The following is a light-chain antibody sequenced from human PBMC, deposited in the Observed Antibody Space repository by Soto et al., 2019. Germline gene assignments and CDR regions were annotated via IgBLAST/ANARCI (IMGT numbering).Light chain of an antibody. CDR1: QNINVW. CDR3: QQYSSYSPYT. J-gene: IGKJ2*01. CDR2: KAS. Sequence: DIQMTQSHSTLSASVGDRVTITCRASQNINVWLAWYQQKPGKAPKLLIYKASSLESGVPSRFSGSGSGTEFTLTISSLQPDDFATYYCQQYSSYSPYTFGQGTKLEIK. V-gene: IGKV1-5*03.